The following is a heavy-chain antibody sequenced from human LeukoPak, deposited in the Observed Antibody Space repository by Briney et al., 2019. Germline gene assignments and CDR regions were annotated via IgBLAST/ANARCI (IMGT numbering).Heavy chain of an antibody. V-gene: IGHV4-39*07. CDR3: ARGRITIFGVVSPAHYYGMDV. CDR1: GGSISSGGYY. CDR2: INHSGST. Sequence: SETLSLTCTVSGGSISSGGYYWSWIRQPPGKGLEWIGEINHSGSTNYNPSLKSRVTISVDTSKNQFSLKLSSVTAADTAVYYCARGRITIFGVVSPAHYYGMDVWGQGTTVTVSS. D-gene: IGHD3-3*01. J-gene: IGHJ6*02.